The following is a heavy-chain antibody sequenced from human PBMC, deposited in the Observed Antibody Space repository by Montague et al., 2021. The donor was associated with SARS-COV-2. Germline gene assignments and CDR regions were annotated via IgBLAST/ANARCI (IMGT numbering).Heavy chain of an antibody. V-gene: IGHV3-23*01. Sequence: SLRLSCAASGFTFSSYAMSWVRQAPGKRLEWVSAISGSGGSTYYADSVKGRFTISRDNSKNTLYLQMNSLRAEDTAVYYCATSRFLEWLFTMDGTFDYWGQGTLVTVSS. CDR1: GFTFSSYA. J-gene: IGHJ4*02. CDR3: ATSRFLEWLFTMDGTFDY. CDR2: ISGSGGST. D-gene: IGHD3-3*01.